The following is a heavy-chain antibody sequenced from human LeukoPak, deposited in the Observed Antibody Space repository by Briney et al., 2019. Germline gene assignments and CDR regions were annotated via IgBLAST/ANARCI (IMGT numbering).Heavy chain of an antibody. CDR2: INENGRKT. CDR1: GLTFSSYA. Sequence: GGSLRLSCAASGLTFSSYAMNWVRQASRKGLEWVSGINENGRKTYYADSVKGRFSISRDNSKNTLYLQMSDLRAEDTAVYFCAKITMARTPNYWGQGTLVTVSS. D-gene: IGHD3-10*01. CDR3: AKITMARTPNY. J-gene: IGHJ4*02. V-gene: IGHV3-23*01.